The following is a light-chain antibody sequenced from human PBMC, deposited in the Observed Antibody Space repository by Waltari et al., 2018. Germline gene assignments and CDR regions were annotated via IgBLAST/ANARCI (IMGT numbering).Light chain of an antibody. CDR1: SSNIGASYY. CDR3: QSYDNSLGGSV. CDR2: DNK. J-gene: IGLJ3*02. V-gene: IGLV1-40*01. Sequence: QSLLTQPPSVSGAPGQRVTISCTGASSNIGASYYVNWYQMFPGTTPKLGIFDNKSRPPGVPDRFSGSESGTSASLAIAGLQPEDEAVYYCQSYDNSLGGSVFGGGTQLTV.